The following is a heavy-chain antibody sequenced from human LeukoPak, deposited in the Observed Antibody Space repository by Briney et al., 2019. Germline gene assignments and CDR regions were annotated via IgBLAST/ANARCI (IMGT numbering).Heavy chain of an antibody. J-gene: IGHJ4*02. CDR2: VSSSSSSI. V-gene: IGHV3-21*01. D-gene: IGHD6-19*01. CDR1: GFTFSSYS. Sequence: PGGSLRLSCAASGFTFSSYSMNWVRQAPAKGLEGVSSVSSSSSSIYYAYSVKGRFTTSRDNAKNSPHLQMNSPRAEATAVYYCARRQITVAGVFDYWGQGTLVTVSS. CDR3: ARRQITVAGVFDY.